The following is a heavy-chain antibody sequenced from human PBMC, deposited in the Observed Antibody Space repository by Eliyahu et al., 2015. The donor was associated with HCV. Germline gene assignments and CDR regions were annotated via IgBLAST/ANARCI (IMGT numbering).Heavy chain of an antibody. J-gene: IGHJ5*02. Sequence: EVQLVESGGGLVNPGGSLRLXXAASGFTFITAXXXCVRQAPGKGLEWVGRIKSKTDGGTTDYAAPVKGRFTISRDDSKNTLYLQMNSLKTEDTAVYYCTTGRGYCSSTTCPKKNWFDPWGQGTLVTVSS. CDR3: TTGRGYCSSTTCPKKNWFDP. CDR1: GFTFITAX. CDR2: IKSKTDGGTT. V-gene: IGHV3-15*01. D-gene: IGHD2-2*01.